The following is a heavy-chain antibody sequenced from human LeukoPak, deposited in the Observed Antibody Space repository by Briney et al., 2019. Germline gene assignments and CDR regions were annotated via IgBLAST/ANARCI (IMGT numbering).Heavy chain of an antibody. CDR2: IIPIFGTA. D-gene: IGHD2-15*01. V-gene: IGHV1-69*01. CDR3: ARDTELGYCSGGSCSTGWFDP. J-gene: IGHJ5*02. CDR1: GGTFSSYA. Sequence: ASVKVSCKASGGTFSSYAISWVRQAPGQGLEWMGGIIPIFGTANYAQKFQGRVTITADESTSTAYMELSSLRSEDTAVYYCARDTELGYCSGGSCSTGWFDPWGQGTLVTVSS.